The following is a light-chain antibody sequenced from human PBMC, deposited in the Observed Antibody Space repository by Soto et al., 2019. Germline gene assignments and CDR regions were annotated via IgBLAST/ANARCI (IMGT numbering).Light chain of an antibody. J-gene: IGLJ1*01. CDR2: EVS. CDR3: SSYTSSSTYV. Sequence: QSVLTQPASVSGSPGQSITISCTGTSSVVGGYNYVSWYQQHSGKAPKLMIYEVSNRPSGVSNRFSGSKSGNTASLTISGLQAEDEADYYCSSYTSSSTYVFGSGTKVTVL. V-gene: IGLV2-14*01. CDR1: SSVVGGYNY.